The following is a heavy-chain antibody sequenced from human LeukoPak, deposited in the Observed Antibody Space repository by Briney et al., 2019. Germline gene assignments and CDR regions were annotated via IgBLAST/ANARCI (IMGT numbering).Heavy chain of an antibody. V-gene: IGHV3-23*01. CDR1: GFTFSSYA. D-gene: IGHD1-26*01. J-gene: IGHJ3*01. Sequence: GGSLRLSCAASGFTFSSYAMSWVRQAPGKGLEWVSAISGSGGSTYYADSVKGRFTISRDNANSSLFLQMSSLRVDDTALYYCARDRSSYGDAYDLWGQGTMVTVSS. CDR3: ARDRSSYGDAYDL. CDR2: ISGSGGST.